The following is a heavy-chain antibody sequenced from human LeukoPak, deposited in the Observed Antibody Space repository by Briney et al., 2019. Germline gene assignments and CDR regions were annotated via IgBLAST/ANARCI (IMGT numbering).Heavy chain of an antibody. D-gene: IGHD6-13*01. Sequence: PGRSLRLSCAASGFTFSSYAMHWVRQAPGKGLEWVSGINWNGGSTGYADSVKGRFTISRDNAKNSLYLQMNSLRAEDTALYYCARDSSSLGMGAFDIWGQGTMVTVSS. CDR1: GFTFSSYA. CDR2: INWNGGST. V-gene: IGHV3-20*04. CDR3: ARDSSSLGMGAFDI. J-gene: IGHJ3*02.